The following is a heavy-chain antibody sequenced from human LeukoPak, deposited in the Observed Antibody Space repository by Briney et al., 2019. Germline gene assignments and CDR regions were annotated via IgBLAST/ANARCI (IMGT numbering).Heavy chain of an antibody. CDR3: ARGITMLRGVPGAFDI. CDR2: TYYRSKWYN. CDR1: GDSVSSNSAA. D-gene: IGHD3-10*01. Sequence: SQTLSLTCAISGDSVSSNSAAWNWIRQSPSRGLEWLGRTYYRSKWYNEYEVYVKSRITINPDTSKNQFSLQLNFVTPEDTAVYYCARGITMLRGVPGAFDIWGQGTMVTVSS. J-gene: IGHJ3*02. V-gene: IGHV6-1*01.